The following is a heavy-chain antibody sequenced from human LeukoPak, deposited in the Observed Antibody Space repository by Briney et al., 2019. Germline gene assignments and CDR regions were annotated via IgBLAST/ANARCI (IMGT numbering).Heavy chain of an antibody. CDR1: GGSFSGYY. CDR2: INHSGST. Sequence: SETLSLTRAVYGGSFSGYYWSWIRQPPGKGLEWIGEINHSGSTNYNPSLKSRVTISVDTSKNQFSLKLSSVTAADTAVYYCARARTTWIYDYWGQGTLVTVSS. CDR3: ARARTTWIYDY. V-gene: IGHV4-34*01. J-gene: IGHJ4*02. D-gene: IGHD1-14*01.